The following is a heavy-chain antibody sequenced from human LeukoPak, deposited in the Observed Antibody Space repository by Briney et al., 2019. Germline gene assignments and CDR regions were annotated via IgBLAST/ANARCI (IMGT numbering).Heavy chain of an antibody. CDR3: ARHRDSSGTDY. CDR1: GFTFSSYD. CDR2: ISRLSSTI. V-gene: IGHV3-48*01. D-gene: IGHD3-22*01. J-gene: IGHJ4*02. Sequence: PGGSLRLSCAACGFTFSSYDMNWVRQAPGKGLEWVSYISRLSSTIYSADSVKGRFTISRDNAKNSLFLQMNSLRAEDTAVYYCARHRDSSGTDYWGQGTLVTVSS.